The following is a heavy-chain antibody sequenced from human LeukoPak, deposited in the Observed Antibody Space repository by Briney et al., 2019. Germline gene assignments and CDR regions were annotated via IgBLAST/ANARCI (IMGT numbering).Heavy chain of an antibody. Sequence: PGRSLRLSCAASGFTFGSYGMHWVRQAPGKGLEWVAVIWYDGSNKYYADSVKGRFTISRDNSKNTLYLQMNSLRAEDTAVYYCARAPILGYSYGPGGDYYYGMDVWGQGTTVTVSS. V-gene: IGHV3-33*01. D-gene: IGHD5-18*01. CDR1: GFTFGSYG. CDR3: ARAPILGYSYGPGGDYYYGMDV. CDR2: IWYDGSNK. J-gene: IGHJ6*02.